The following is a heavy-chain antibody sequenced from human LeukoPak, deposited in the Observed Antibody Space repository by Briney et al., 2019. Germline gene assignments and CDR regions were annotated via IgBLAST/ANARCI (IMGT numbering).Heavy chain of an antibody. V-gene: IGHV4-59*01. CDR3: ARVLRQWLVQVAFDI. CDR1: GGSISSYY. Sequence: SETLSLTCTVSGGSISSYYWSWIRQPPGKGLEWIGYIYYSGSTNYNPSLKSRVTISVDTSKNQFSLKLSSVTAADTAVYYRARVLRQWLVQVAFDIWGQGTMVTVSS. D-gene: IGHD6-19*01. CDR2: IYYSGST. J-gene: IGHJ3*02.